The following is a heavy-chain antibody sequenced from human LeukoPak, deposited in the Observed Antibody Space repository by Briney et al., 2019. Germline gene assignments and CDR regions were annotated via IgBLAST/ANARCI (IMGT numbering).Heavy chain of an antibody. D-gene: IGHD1-14*01. CDR2: IYDSGST. CDR3: ARGRTGLIHPRRD. J-gene: IGHJ4*02. V-gene: IGHV4-39*01. CDR1: GGSISSSSYC. Sequence: SETLSLTCTVSGGSISSSSYCWGWLPQPPGKGLEGIGSIYDSGSTYYNPSLKRRVTISVGTSKNQFSLKLSAVTAADTAVYYCARGRTGLIHPRRDWGQGTLVTVSS.